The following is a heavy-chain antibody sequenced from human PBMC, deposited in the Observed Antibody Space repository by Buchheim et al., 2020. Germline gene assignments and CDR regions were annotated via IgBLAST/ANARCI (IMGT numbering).Heavy chain of an antibody. CDR2: IDYSGTT. CDR3: ARRWYCTNDICYTIFDY. V-gene: IGHV4-39*01. J-gene: IGHJ4*02. D-gene: IGHD2-8*01. CDR1: GGSISSSSYY. Sequence: QLQLQESGPGLVKPSETLSLTCTVSGGSISSSSYYWGWIRQPPGKGLAWIGGIDYSGTTYYNPSLKSPLSISVDTSKNHLSLNLSSVTAADTAMYYCARRWYCTNDICYTIFDYWGQGTL.